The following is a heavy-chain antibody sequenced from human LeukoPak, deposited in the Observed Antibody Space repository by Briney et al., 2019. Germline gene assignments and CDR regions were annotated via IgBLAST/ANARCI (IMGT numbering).Heavy chain of an antibody. CDR3: AAPDCGADCYSFDY. Sequence: GGSLRLSCAASRFAFSSYGMHWVRQAPGKGLEWVAFIRYDGSNKYYADSVRGRFTISRDNSENTLYLQMNSLRAEDTAVYYCAAPDCGADCYSFDYWGQGTLVTVSS. CDR1: RFAFSSYG. CDR2: IRYDGSNK. V-gene: IGHV3-30*02. D-gene: IGHD2-21*01. J-gene: IGHJ4*02.